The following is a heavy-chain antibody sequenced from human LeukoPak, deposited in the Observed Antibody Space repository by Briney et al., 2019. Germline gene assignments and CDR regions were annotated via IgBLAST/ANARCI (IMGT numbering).Heavy chain of an antibody. CDR1: GYSISSGYY. V-gene: IGHV4-38-2*01. CDR2: IYHSGST. D-gene: IGHD1-1*01. Sequence: SETLSLTCAVSGYSISSGYYWGWIRHPPGKGLEWIGSIYHSGSTYYNPSLKSRVTISVDTSKNQFSLKLSSVTAADTAVYYCARLPTGYFDYWGQGTLVTVSS. CDR3: ARLPTGYFDY. J-gene: IGHJ4*02.